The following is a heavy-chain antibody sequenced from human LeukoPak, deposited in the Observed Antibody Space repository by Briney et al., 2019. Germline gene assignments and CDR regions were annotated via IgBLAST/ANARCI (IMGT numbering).Heavy chain of an antibody. CDR1: GGSLSSYY. V-gene: IGHV4-59*01. J-gene: IGHJ5*02. CDR2: IYYSGNT. CDR3: ARVFVYCSGGSCYWGWFDP. D-gene: IGHD2-15*01. Sequence: SETLSLTCTVSGGSLSSYYWSWLRQPPGKGLEWIGYIYYSGNTNYTPSLKSRVTISVDTSKNQFSLKLSSVTAADTAMYYCARVFVYCSGGSCYWGWFDPWGQGTLVTVSS.